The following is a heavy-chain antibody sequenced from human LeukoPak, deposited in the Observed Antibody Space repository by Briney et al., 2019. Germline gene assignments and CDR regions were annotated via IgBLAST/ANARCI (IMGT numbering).Heavy chain of an antibody. V-gene: IGHV3-48*01. CDR2: ITSSSGTI. CDR3: ARAGGSYQVFDY. Sequence: GGSLRLSCAASGFTFSSYWMSWVRQAPGKGLEWVSYITSSSGTIYYADSVKGRFTISRDNAKNSLYLQMNSLRAEDTAVYYCARAGGSYQVFDYWGQGTLVTVSS. D-gene: IGHD1-26*01. J-gene: IGHJ4*02. CDR1: GFTFSSYW.